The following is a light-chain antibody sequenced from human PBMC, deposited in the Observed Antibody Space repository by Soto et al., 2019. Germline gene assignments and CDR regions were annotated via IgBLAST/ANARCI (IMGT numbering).Light chain of an antibody. Sequence: EIVLTQSPGTLSLSPGERATVSCRASQSVSSSHLAWYQQKPGQAPRLLIYGATSTATGIPDRFSGSGSGTDFTVTISRLEPEDFAVYYCQLYGSSPLYIFGQGTNLEIK. V-gene: IGKV3-20*01. CDR3: QLYGSSPLYI. CDR1: QSVSSSH. J-gene: IGKJ2*01. CDR2: GAT.